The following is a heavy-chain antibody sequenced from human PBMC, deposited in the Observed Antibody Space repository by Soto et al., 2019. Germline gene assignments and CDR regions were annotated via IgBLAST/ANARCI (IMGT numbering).Heavy chain of an antibody. D-gene: IGHD2-2*01. CDR2: INPDAGAT. Sequence: ASVKVSCKASAYSFTTYHIHWVRQAPGQGLEWMGLINPDAGATNYAQRFQGRLRLTRDTSTSTVYMELRSLRFDDTAVYYCARGDIVLVPASEGNWFDPWGQGTLVTVSS. CDR3: ARGDIVLVPASEGNWFDP. J-gene: IGHJ5*02. V-gene: IGHV1-46*01. CDR1: AYSFTTYH.